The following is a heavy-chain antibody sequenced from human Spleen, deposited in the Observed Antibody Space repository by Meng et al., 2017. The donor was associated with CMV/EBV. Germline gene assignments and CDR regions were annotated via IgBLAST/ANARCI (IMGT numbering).Heavy chain of an antibody. CDR3: AKDRFMNTFGGVVVIPNWFDP. J-gene: IGHJ5*02. D-gene: IGHD3-16*02. CDR1: GYTFTDYY. CDR2: INPNSGDP. Sequence: QVQLVAAGAEVKKPGASVKVSCKASGYTFTDYYMHWVRQAPGQGLEWMGRINPNSGDPNYAQKFQGRVTMTRDTSISTAYMELSSLTSDDTAVYYCAKDRFMNTFGGVVVIPNWFDPWGQGTLVTVSS. V-gene: IGHV1-2*02.